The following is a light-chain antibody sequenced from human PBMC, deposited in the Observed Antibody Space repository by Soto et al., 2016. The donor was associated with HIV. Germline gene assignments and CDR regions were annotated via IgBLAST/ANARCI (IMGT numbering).Light chain of an antibody. CDR1: QSISTY. J-gene: IGKJ4*01. V-gene: IGKV1-33*01. Sequence: GDRVSITCRASQSISTYLHWYQQKPGRAPKLLIYDASSLQSGVPSRFSGSGSGTDFTFTISSLQPEDVAAYYCQQHGNLPHTFGGGTKVEI. CDR3: QQHGNLPHT. CDR2: DAS.